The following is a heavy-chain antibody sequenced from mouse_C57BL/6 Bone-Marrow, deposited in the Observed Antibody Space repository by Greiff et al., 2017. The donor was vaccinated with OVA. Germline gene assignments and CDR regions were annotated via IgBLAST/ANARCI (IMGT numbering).Heavy chain of an antibody. Sequence: VQGVESGPGLVAPSQSLSITCTVSGFSLTSYGVHWVRQPPGKGLEWLVVIWSDGSTTYNSALKSRLSISKDNSKSQVFLKMNSLQTDDTAMYYCARQYYYGSRYAMDYWGQGTSVTVSS. CDR1: GFSLTSYG. D-gene: IGHD1-1*01. CDR2: IWSDGST. J-gene: IGHJ4*01. V-gene: IGHV2-6-1*01. CDR3: ARQYYYGSRYAMDY.